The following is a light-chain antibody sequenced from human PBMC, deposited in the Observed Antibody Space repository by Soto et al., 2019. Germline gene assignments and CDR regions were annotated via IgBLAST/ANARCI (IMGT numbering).Light chain of an antibody. J-gene: IGKJ4*01. CDR1: QSVGNN. CDR3: QQYGDCPLT. V-gene: IGKV3-15*01. Sequence: EIVVTQSPATLSVSPGERATLSCRASQSVGNNFAWYQQKPGPAPRLLIFATSTRATGVPARFSGSGSGTEFTLTISSPQSEDFAVYYCQQYGDCPLTFGGGAKVEIQ. CDR2: ATS.